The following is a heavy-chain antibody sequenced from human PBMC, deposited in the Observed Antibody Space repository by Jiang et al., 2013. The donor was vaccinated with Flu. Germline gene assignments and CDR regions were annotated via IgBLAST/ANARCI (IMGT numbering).Heavy chain of an antibody. Sequence: SVKVSCKTSGYTFTGDFVQWVRQAPGQGPEWMGWINPDSGGTDYALKFQGRVTMTRDLSTSTAYVELSRLTPDDTALYFCARHHDSFFDYWGQGTLVTVSS. V-gene: IGHV1-2*02. D-gene: IGHD3-9*01. CDR3: ARHHDSFFDY. CDR1: GYTFTGDF. J-gene: IGHJ4*02. CDR2: INPDSGGT.